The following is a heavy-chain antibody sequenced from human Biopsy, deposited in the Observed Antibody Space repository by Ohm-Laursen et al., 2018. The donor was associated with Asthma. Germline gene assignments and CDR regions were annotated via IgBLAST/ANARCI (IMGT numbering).Heavy chain of an antibody. CDR2: IHNSGNT. J-gene: IGHJ5*02. CDR3: ARGQGRGIQLWSLDP. CDR1: GGSISSDY. Sequence: TLSLTCTVSGGSISSDYWSWIRQSHGKGLEWIGYIHNSGNTNYNPSLKSRVTISLDTSKNHFSLRLSFVTAADTAVYFCARGQGRGIQLWSLDPWGQGILVTVSS. V-gene: IGHV4-59*01. D-gene: IGHD5-18*01.